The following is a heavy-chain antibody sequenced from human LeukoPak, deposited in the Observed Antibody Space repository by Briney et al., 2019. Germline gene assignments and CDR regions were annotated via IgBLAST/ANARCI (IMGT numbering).Heavy chain of an antibody. CDR2: ITSTTTYT. Sequence: GGSLRLSCSASGFIFNTSGMNWVRQAPGKGLEWVSSITSTTTYTYYADSVKGRFTISRDNAKNSLFLQMNSLRAEDTAVYYCVRCTFVLHKRCSAFDVWGQGTMVTVSA. V-gene: IGHV3-21*01. CDR3: VRCTFVLHKRCSAFDV. J-gene: IGHJ3*01. D-gene: IGHD1-1*01. CDR1: GFIFNTSG.